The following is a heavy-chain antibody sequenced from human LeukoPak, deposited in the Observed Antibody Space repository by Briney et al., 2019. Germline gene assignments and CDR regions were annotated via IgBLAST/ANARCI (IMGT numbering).Heavy chain of an antibody. CDR2: IIPIFGTA. D-gene: IGHD1-26*01. CDR1: GGTFSSYA. Sequence: ASVKVSCKASGGTFSSYAISWVRQAPGQGLEWMGGIIPIFGTANYAQKFQGRVTITADKSTSTAYMELSSLRSEDTAVYYCAREFKGATFFDYWGQGTLVTVSS. J-gene: IGHJ4*02. V-gene: IGHV1-69*06. CDR3: AREFKGATFFDY.